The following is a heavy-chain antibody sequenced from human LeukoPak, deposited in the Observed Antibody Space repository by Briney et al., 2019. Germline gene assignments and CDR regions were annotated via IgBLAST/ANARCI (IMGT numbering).Heavy chain of an antibody. CDR2: IIPILGIA. Sequence: SVKVSCKASGGTFSSYAISWVRQAPGQGLEWMGRIIPILGIANYAQKFQGRVTITADKSTSTAYMELSSLRSEDTAVYYCARAGPERYGMDVWGQGTTVTVSS. J-gene: IGHJ6*02. CDR1: GGTFSSYA. V-gene: IGHV1-69*04. CDR3: ARAGPERYGMDV.